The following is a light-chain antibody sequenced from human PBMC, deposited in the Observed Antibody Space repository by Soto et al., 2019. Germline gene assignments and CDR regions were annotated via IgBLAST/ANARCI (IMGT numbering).Light chain of an antibody. V-gene: IGLV2-14*01. CDR2: EVS. J-gene: IGLJ3*02. Sequence: QSALTQPASVSGSPGQSITISCTGTSSDVGGYYFVSWDQQHPGKAPRLMIYEVSSRPSGVSYRFSGSKSGNTASLTISGLQAEDEADYYCSSYTLRNTLVLFGGGTKLTVL. CDR1: SSDVGGYYF. CDR3: SSYTLRNTLVL.